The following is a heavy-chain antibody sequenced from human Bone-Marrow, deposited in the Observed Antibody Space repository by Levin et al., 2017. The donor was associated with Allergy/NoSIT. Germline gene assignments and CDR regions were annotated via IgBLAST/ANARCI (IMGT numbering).Heavy chain of an antibody. V-gene: IGHV3-15*07. Sequence: SCAASGFAFNTAWMYWIRQAPGKGLEWVGRIKTKIDGGTTDYAAPVKGRFTISRDDSINTLFLQMDSLKTEDTAVYYCTTGDCSGGSCHFFDSWGQGTLVTVSS. CDR1: GFAFNTAW. CDR3: TTGDCSGGSCHFFDS. D-gene: IGHD2-15*01. CDR2: IKTKIDGGTT. J-gene: IGHJ4*02.